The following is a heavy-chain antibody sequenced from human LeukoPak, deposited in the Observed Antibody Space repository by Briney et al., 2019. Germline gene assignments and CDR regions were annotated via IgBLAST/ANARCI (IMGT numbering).Heavy chain of an antibody. Sequence: PGGSLRLSCAASGFTFSSYAMSWVLQAPGKGLEWVSAISGSGGSTYYADSVKGRFTISRDNSKNTLYLQMNSLGAEDTAVYYCAKVPGGSASKYSFDYWGQGTLVTVSS. CDR3: AKVPGGSASKYSFDY. CDR2: ISGSGGST. CDR1: GFTFSSYA. D-gene: IGHD3-10*01. V-gene: IGHV3-23*01. J-gene: IGHJ4*02.